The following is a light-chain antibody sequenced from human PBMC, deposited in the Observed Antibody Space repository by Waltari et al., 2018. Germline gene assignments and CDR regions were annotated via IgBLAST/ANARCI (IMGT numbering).Light chain of an antibody. CDR2: VNS. V-gene: IGLV1-40*01. CDR1: SSNIGAGYD. J-gene: IGLJ3*02. Sequence: QSGLTQPPSVSGAPGQRVTISCTGSSSNIGAGYDVHWYQLLPGTAPKLLIYVNSNRPSGFPDRFSGSKSGTSASRAITGLQAEDEADYYCQSYDSSLSGSVFGGGTKLTVL. CDR3: QSYDSSLSGSV.